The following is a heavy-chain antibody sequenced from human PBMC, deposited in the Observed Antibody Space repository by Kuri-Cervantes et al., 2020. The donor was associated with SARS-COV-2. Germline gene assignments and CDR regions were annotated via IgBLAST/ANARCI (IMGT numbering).Heavy chain of an antibody. CDR3: ARVAGEGPIYYYYMDV. Sequence: GESLKISCAASGFTFSSYSMNWVRQAPGKALQWVSSISGSGSYMYYADSVKGRFTISRDSAKNSVYLQMNSLRGEDTAVYYCARVAGEGPIYYYYMDVWGKGTTVTVSS. V-gene: IGHV3-21*01. D-gene: IGHD2-21*01. J-gene: IGHJ6*03. CDR1: GFTFSSYS. CDR2: ISGSGSYM.